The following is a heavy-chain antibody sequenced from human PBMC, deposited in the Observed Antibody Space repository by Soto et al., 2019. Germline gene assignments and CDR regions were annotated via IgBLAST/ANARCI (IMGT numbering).Heavy chain of an antibody. Sequence: GASVKVSCKASGYTFTSYGISWVRQAPGQGLEWMGWISAYNGNTNYAQKLQGRVTMTPDTSTSTAYMELRSLRSDDTAVYYCARVVSGYEAHYYYYYMDVWGKGTTVTVSS. CDR3: ARVVSGYEAHYYYYYMDV. V-gene: IGHV1-18*01. CDR1: GYTFTSYG. CDR2: ISAYNGNT. J-gene: IGHJ6*03. D-gene: IGHD5-12*01.